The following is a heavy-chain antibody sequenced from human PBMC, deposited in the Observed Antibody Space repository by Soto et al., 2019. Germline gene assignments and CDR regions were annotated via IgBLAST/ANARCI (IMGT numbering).Heavy chain of an antibody. CDR3: AREGYCSSTSCYTYYYYGMDV. Sequence: SVKVSCKASGGTFSSYAISWVRQAPGQGLEWMGGIIPIFGTANYAQKFQGRVTITADKSTSTAYMELSSLRSEDTAVYYCAREGYCSSTSCYTYYYYGMDVWGQGTTFTVSS. CDR2: IIPIFGTA. D-gene: IGHD2-2*02. CDR1: GGTFSSYA. V-gene: IGHV1-69*06. J-gene: IGHJ6*02.